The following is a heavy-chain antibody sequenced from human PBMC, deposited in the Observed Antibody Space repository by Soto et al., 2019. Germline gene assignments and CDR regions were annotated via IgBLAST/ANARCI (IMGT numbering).Heavy chain of an antibody. CDR1: GFTFNNYA. D-gene: IGHD3-16*01. Sequence: GWSLRLSCAASGFTFNNYAMSWVRQSATKGLEWVSGISDGGDTYYADSVRGRFTISRDNSKNTLSLQMNSLRLEDTAIYYWARDWALGGPQHYWGQGALVTVSS. CDR2: ISDGGDT. V-gene: IGHV3-23*01. J-gene: IGHJ4*02. CDR3: ARDWALGGPQHY.